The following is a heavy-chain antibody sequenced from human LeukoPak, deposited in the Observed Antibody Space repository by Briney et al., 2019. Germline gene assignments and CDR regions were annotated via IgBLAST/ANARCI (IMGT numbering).Heavy chain of an antibody. V-gene: IGHV4-59*08. D-gene: IGHD2-2*01. CDR1: GGSMSSYY. CDR2: IYYSGNT. J-gene: IGHJ6*02. Sequence: SETLSLTCTVSGGSMSSYYWSWIRQPPGKGLEWIGYIYYSGNTNYNPSLNDRVTISVDTSKNQISLELTSVTAADTAVYYCARHGHSTSYYGMDVWGQGTTVTVSS. CDR3: ARHGHSTSYYGMDV.